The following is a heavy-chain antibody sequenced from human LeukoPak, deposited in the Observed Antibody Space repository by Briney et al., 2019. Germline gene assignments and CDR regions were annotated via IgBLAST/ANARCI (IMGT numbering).Heavy chain of an antibody. CDR2: INHSGST. CDR1: GGSFSGYY. J-gene: IGHJ4*02. V-gene: IGHV4-34*01. Sequence: SETMSLTCAVYGGSFSGYYWSWIRQPPGKGLEWIGEINHSGSTNYNPSLKSRVTISVDTSKNQFSLKLSSVTAADTAVYYCARDYQAQRITMVRGAPGYWGQGTLVTVSS. CDR3: ARDYQAQRITMVRGAPGY. D-gene: IGHD3-10*01.